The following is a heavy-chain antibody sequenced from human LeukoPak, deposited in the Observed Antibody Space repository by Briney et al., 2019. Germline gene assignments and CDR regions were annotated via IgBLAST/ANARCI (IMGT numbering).Heavy chain of an antibody. D-gene: IGHD2-15*01. CDR3: ASPGRWYGGMAPDAFDI. CDR2: ISGSGGST. J-gene: IGHJ3*02. CDR1: GFTFSSYG. V-gene: IGHV3-23*01. Sequence: GGSLRLSCAASGFTFSSYGMSWVRQAPGKGLEWVSAISGSGGSTYYADSVKGRFTISRDNAKNSLYLQMNGLRAEDTAVYYCASPGRWYGGMAPDAFDIWGQGTMVTVSS.